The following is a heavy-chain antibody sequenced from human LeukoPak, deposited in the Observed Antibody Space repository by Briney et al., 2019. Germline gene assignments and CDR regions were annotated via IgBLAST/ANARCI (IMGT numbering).Heavy chain of an antibody. J-gene: IGHJ5*02. D-gene: IGHD1-26*01. V-gene: IGHV3-15*01. CDR2: IKSKTDGGTT. CDR3: TTEGWELYPDNWFDP. Sequence: GGSLRLSCAASGFTFSNAWMSWVRQAPGKGLEWVGRIKSKTDGGTTDYAAPVKGRFTISRDDSKNTLYLQMNSLKTEDTAVYYCTTEGWELYPDNWFDPWGQGTLVTVSS. CDR1: GFTFSNAW.